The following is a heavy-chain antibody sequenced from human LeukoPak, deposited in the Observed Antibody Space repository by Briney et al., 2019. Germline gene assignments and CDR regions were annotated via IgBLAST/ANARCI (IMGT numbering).Heavy chain of an antibody. D-gene: IGHD3-22*01. CDR1: GFTFSSYL. CDR3: ARTPDRGGYYLDY. Sequence: GGSLRLSCAASGFTFSSYLMSWVRQAPGKGLEWVANIKQDGSEKYYVDSVKGRFTISRDNAKNSLYLQMNSLRAEDTAVYYCARTPDRGGYYLDYWGQGTLVTVSS. J-gene: IGHJ4*02. V-gene: IGHV3-7*01. CDR2: IKQDGSEK.